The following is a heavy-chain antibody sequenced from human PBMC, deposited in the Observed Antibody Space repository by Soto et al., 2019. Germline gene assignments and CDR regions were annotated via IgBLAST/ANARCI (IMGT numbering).Heavy chain of an antibody. CDR2: IYSGGST. CDR1: GFTVSSNY. CDR3: ARDMGGYSSGTLDY. V-gene: IGHV3-66*01. D-gene: IGHD5-18*01. J-gene: IGHJ4*02. Sequence: EVQLVESGGGLVQPGGSLRLSCAASGFTVSSNYMNWVRQAPGKGLEWVSVIYSGGSTYYADSAKGRFTISRDNSKNTLYLQMNSLRAEDTAVYYCARDMGGYSSGTLDYWGQGTLVTVSS.